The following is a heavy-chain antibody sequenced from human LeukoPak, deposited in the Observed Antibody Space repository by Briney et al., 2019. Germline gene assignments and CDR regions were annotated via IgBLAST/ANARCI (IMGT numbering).Heavy chain of an antibody. CDR1: GGSISSNNYF. J-gene: IGHJ5*02. Sequence: SETLSLTCTVSGGSISSNNYFWGWIRKPPGKGLEWIGAISDSGSTYYNPSLKSRVTISVDTSKNQVSLKLSSVTAADTAVYYCARSSPDYDILTGYLLIGCFDPWGQGTLVTVSS. CDR3: ARSSPDYDILTGYLLIGCFDP. D-gene: IGHD3-9*01. V-gene: IGHV4-39*01. CDR2: ISDSGST.